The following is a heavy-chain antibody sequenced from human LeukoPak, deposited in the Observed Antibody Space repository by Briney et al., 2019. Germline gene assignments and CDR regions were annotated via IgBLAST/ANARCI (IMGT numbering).Heavy chain of an antibody. D-gene: IGHD3-10*01. Sequence: SETLSLTCAVYGGSFSDYYWSWIRRPPGKGLEWIGEINHSGSTNYNPSLKSRVTVSVDTSKNQFSLKLSSVTAADTAVYYCARASGGGLIDYWGQGTLVTVSS. CDR1: GGSFSDYY. J-gene: IGHJ4*02. CDR3: ARASGGGLIDY. V-gene: IGHV4-34*01. CDR2: INHSGST.